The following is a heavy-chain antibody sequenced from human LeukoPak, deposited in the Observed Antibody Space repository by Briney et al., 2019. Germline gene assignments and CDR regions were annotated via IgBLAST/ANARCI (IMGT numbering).Heavy chain of an antibody. CDR3: ARGHRGGYFDY. CDR1: GFAFSSYG. V-gene: IGHV3-33*01. CDR2: IWDDGSNK. D-gene: IGHD3-16*01. J-gene: IGHJ4*02. Sequence: GSPRLSCAASGFAFSSYGMHWVRQAPGKGLEWVAVIWDDGSNKYYADSVKGRFTISRDNSKNTLYLQMNSLRAEDTAVYYCARGHRGGYFDYWGQGPLAMVSA.